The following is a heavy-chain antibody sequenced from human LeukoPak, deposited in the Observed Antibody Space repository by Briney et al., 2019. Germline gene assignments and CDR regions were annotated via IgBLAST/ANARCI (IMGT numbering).Heavy chain of an antibody. D-gene: IGHD3-22*01. Sequence: GGSLRLSCAASGFTFNDHAMYWVRQAPGKGLEWVSGINWNSDNVGYADSVKGRFTISRDDAKYSLFLQMNSLRTEDTALYYCARASYYYDTTGLGAVDIWGQGTMVTVPS. V-gene: IGHV3-9*01. CDR2: INWNSDNV. J-gene: IGHJ3*02. CDR1: GFTFNDHA. CDR3: ARASYYYDTTGLGAVDI.